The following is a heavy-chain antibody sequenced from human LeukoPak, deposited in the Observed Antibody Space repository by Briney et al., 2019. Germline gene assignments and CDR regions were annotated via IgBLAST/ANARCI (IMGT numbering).Heavy chain of an antibody. Sequence: GGSLRLSCAASGFTFSSYAMHWVRQAPGKGLEWVAVISYDGSNKYYADSVKGRFTISRDNSKNTLYLQMNSLRAEDTAVYYCARDSSSLSWDFQHWGQGTLVTVSS. J-gene: IGHJ1*01. CDR3: ARDSSSLSWDFQH. V-gene: IGHV3-30-3*01. CDR1: GFTFSSYA. CDR2: ISYDGSNK. D-gene: IGHD2-2*01.